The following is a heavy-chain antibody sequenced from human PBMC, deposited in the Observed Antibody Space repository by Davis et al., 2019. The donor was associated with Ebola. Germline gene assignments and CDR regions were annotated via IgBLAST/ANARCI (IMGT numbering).Heavy chain of an antibody. CDR1: GFSLSTSGMR. CDR2: IDWDDDK. CDR3: ARTRIAVAGVWFDP. V-gene: IGHV2-70*01. D-gene: IGHD6-19*01. J-gene: IGHJ5*02. Sequence: SGPTLVKPPQTLTLTCTFSGFSLSTSGMRVSWFRQPPGKALEWLALIDWDDDKYYSTSLKTRLTISKDTSKNQVVLTMTNMDPVDTATYYCARTRIAVAGVWFDPWGQGTLVTVSS.